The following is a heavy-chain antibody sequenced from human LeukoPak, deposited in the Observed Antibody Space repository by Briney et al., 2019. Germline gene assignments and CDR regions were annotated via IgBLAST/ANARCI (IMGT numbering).Heavy chain of an antibody. CDR3: ATVGSGYYYFDY. Sequence: TGGSLRLSCAASGFTFSSFAMNWVRQAPGKGLEWVSTISGTGGNTYYADSVKGRFTISRDNSKNTLYLQINSLRAEDTAVYYCATVGSGYYYFDYWGQGTLVTVSS. J-gene: IGHJ4*02. V-gene: IGHV3-23*01. D-gene: IGHD5-12*01. CDR1: GFTFSSFA. CDR2: ISGTGGNT.